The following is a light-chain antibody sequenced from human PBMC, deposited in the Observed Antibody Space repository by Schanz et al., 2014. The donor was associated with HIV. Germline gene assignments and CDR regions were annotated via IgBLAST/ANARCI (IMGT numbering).Light chain of an antibody. CDR2: EVK. J-gene: IGLJ2*01. V-gene: IGLV2-18*02. Sequence: QSALTQPPSVSGSPGQSVTISCTGTSSDVGAYDRVSWYQQPPGTAPKLIVYEVKNRPSGVPGRFSGSKSGNTASLTISGLQAEDEADYYCSSYIRSTTPVVFGGGTKLTVL. CDR3: SSYIRSTTPVV. CDR1: SSDVGAYDR.